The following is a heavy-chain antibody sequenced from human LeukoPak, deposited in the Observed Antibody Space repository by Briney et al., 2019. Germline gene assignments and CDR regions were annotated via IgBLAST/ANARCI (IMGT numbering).Heavy chain of an antibody. CDR3: ARDQDYYDSSGYYRYFDY. Sequence: SETLSLTCTVSGYSISSGYYWGWIRQPPGKGLEWIGSIYHSGNIYYNPFLKSRVTISVDTSKNQFSLKLSSVTAADTAVYYCARDQDYYDSSGYYRYFDYWGQGTLVTVSS. J-gene: IGHJ4*02. D-gene: IGHD3-22*01. CDR1: GYSISSGYY. CDR2: IYHSGNI. V-gene: IGHV4-38-2*02.